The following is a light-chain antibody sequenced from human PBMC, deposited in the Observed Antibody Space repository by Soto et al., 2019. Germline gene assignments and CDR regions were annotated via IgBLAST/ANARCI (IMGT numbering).Light chain of an antibody. CDR1: QSVSSY. CDR2: DAS. Sequence: EIVLTQSPATLSLSPGERATLSCRASQSVSSYLAWYQQKPGQAPRLLIYDASNRATGIPARFSGSGSGTDVTLTTSSLEPEDFAVYYYQQRSNWPRTTFGQGTKLEIK. V-gene: IGKV3-11*01. CDR3: QQRSNWPRTT. J-gene: IGKJ2*01.